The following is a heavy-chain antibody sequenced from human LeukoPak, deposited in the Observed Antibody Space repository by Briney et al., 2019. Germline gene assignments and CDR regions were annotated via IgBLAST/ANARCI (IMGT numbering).Heavy chain of an antibody. D-gene: IGHD5-24*01. CDR3: ARDHPPGDGYNSWYFAY. Sequence: SETLSLTCTVSGGSISSYYWSWIRQPAGKGLEWIGRIYTSGSTNYNPSLKSRVTMSVDTPKNQFSLKLSSVTAADTAVYYCARDHPPGDGYNSWYFAYWGQGNLVTVSS. J-gene: IGHJ4*02. CDR1: GGSISSYY. V-gene: IGHV4-4*07. CDR2: IYTSGST.